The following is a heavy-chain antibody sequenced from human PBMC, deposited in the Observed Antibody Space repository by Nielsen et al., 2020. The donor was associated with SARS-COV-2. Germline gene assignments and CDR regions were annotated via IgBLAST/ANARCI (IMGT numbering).Heavy chain of an antibody. D-gene: IGHD2-2*01. J-gene: IGHJ4*02. Sequence: GGSLRLSCAGSGFIFNSYTMSWVRRPTGKGLEWVSSISGPGGTTHYADFAKGRFTVSRENSKDTLYLEMSSLTADDTAIYYCAQWLGKAVPAAILVSWGQGTLVTVSS. CDR3: AQWLGKAVPAAILVS. CDR2: ISGPGGTT. CDR1: GFIFNSYT. V-gene: IGHV3-23*01.